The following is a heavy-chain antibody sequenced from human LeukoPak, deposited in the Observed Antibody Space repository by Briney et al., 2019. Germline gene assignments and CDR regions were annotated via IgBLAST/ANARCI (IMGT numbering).Heavy chain of an antibody. J-gene: IGHJ6*02. Sequence: ASVKVSCKASGYTFTSYSVHWVRQAPGQGLEWMGWINPNSGGTNYAQKFQGRVTMTRDTSISTAYMELSRLRSDDTAVYYCARVGNVDTAMVHYYYYGMDVWGQGTTVTVSS. CDR3: ARVGNVDTAMVHYYYYGMDV. D-gene: IGHD5-18*01. V-gene: IGHV1-2*02. CDR2: INPNSGGT. CDR1: GYTFTSYS.